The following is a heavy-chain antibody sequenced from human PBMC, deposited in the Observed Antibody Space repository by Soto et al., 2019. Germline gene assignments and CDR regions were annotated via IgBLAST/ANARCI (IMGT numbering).Heavy chain of an antibody. CDR3: ARQEFSSVWSLFDP. D-gene: IGHD6-19*01. V-gene: IGHV4-39*01. CDR1: GGSMTTTNVY. J-gene: IGHJ5*02. Sequence: QLQLQESGPGLVKPSETLSLTCSVSGGSMTTTNVYWVWIRQPPGKGLEWIGSIYYSGSTYYNSSLKSRVTISVDTSKNQFSLKLNSVTAADTAAYYCARQEFSSVWSLFDPWGQGTLVTVSS. CDR2: IYYSGST.